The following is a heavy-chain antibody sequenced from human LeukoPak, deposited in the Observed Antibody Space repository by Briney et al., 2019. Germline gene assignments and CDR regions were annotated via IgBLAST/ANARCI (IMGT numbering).Heavy chain of an antibody. Sequence: GRSLRLSCAASGFTFSSYGMHWVRQAPGKGLEWVAVISYDGSNKYYADSVKGRFTISRDNSKNTLYLQMDSLRAEDTAMYYCAKSSGYTHGYPLDYWGQGTLVTVSS. D-gene: IGHD5-18*01. J-gene: IGHJ4*02. V-gene: IGHV3-30*18. CDR2: ISYDGSNK. CDR1: GFTFSSYG. CDR3: AKSSGYTHGYPLDY.